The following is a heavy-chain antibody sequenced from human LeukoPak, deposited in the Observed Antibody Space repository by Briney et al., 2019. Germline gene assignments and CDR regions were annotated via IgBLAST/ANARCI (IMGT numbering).Heavy chain of an antibody. J-gene: IGHJ4*02. D-gene: IGHD5-18*01. V-gene: IGHV4-39*07. CDR1: GGSISSSSYY. CDR3: ARILGYSYGQADY. CDR2: IYYSGST. Sequence: KPSETLSLTCTVSGGSISSSSYYWGWIRQPPGKGLEWIGNIYYSGSTYYNPSLKSRVTISIDTSRNQFSLRLSSVTAADTAVYYCARILGYSYGQADYWGQGTLVTVSS.